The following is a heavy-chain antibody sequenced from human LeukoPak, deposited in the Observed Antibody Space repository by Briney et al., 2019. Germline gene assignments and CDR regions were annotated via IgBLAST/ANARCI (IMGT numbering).Heavy chain of an antibody. CDR1: GFTFSTYW. Sequence: GGSLRLSCAASGFTFSTYWMSWVRQAPGKGLEWVANIKPDGSEQYYVDSVKGRFTISRDNAKNSLYLQMNSLRAEDTAVYYCARVTVAERGREDLQHWGQGTLVTVSS. CDR3: ARVTVAERGREDLQH. CDR2: IKPDGSEQ. D-gene: IGHD6-19*01. J-gene: IGHJ1*01. V-gene: IGHV3-7*01.